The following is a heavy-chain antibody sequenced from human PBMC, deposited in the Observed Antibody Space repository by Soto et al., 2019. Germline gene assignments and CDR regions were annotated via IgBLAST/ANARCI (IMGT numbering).Heavy chain of an antibody. Sequence: ASVKVSCKASGGTFSIYSISWVRQAPGQGLEWMGGIIPIFGTANYAQKFQGRVTITADESTSTAYMELSSLRSEDTAVYYCARNYDSSGLQYYYGMDVWGQGTTVTVSS. CDR3: ARNYDSSGLQYYYGMDV. D-gene: IGHD3-22*01. J-gene: IGHJ6*02. CDR1: GGTFSIYS. CDR2: IIPIFGTA. V-gene: IGHV1-69*13.